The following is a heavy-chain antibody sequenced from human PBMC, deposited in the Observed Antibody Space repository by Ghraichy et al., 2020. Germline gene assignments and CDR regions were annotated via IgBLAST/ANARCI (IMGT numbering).Heavy chain of an antibody. CDR3: ARHPEKVGGSSRNWFDP. Sequence: SQTLSLTCTVSGGSLRSYQWSWVRQSPGKGLEWIAYISTTGSTNYNPSLKSRVIISIDTSKNQFSLNLTSVTAADTAIYYCARHPEKVGGSSRNWFDPWGQGTLVTVSS. J-gene: IGHJ5*02. CDR1: GGSLRSYQ. CDR2: ISTTGST. D-gene: IGHD1-26*01. V-gene: IGHV4-4*09.